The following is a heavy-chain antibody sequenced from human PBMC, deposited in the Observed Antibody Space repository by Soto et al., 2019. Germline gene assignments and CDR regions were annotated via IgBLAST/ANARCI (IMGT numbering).Heavy chain of an antibody. CDR1: VVSISSSSYY. V-gene: IGHV4-39*01. Sequence: PSETLSLTCTFSVVSISSSSYYCGWIGQPPWKGLEWIGSIYYSGSTYYNPSLKSRVTISVDTSKNQFSLKLSSVTAADTAVYYCARSDPNISSWNGRQGINWFQPWRQGTLVT. CDR3: ARSDPNISSWNGRQGINWFQP. J-gene: IGHJ5*02. D-gene: IGHD6-13*01. CDR2: IYYSGST.